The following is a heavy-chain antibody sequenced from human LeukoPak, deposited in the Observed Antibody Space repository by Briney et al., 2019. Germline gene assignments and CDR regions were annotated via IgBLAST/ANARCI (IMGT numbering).Heavy chain of an antibody. Sequence: HRASVKVSCKASGGTFSSYAISWVRQAPGQGLEWMGGIIPIFGTANYAQKFQGRVTITADESTSTAYMELSSLRSEDTAVYYCARGEGAVAGHPGTTEYYFDYWGQGTLVTVSP. CDR2: IIPIFGTA. V-gene: IGHV1-69*13. CDR3: ARGEGAVAGHPGTTEYYFDY. CDR1: GGTFSSYA. D-gene: IGHD6-19*01. J-gene: IGHJ4*02.